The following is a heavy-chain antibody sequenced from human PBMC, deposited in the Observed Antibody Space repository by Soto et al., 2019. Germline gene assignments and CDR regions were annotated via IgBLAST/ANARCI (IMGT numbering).Heavy chain of an antibody. CDR1: GGSISSSSYY. V-gene: IGHV4-39*01. CDR2: IYYSGST. J-gene: IGHJ5*02. CDR3: ARHVRTVVVVAATLNWFDP. D-gene: IGHD2-15*01. Sequence: SETLSLTCTVSGGSISSSSYYWGWIRQPPGKGLEWIGSIYYSGSTYYNPSLKSRVTISVDTSKNQFSLKLSSVTAADTAVYYCARHVRTVVVVAATLNWFDPWGQGTLVTVSS.